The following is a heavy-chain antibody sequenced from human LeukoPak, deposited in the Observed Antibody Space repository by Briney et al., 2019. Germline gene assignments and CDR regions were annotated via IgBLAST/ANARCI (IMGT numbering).Heavy chain of an antibody. CDR1: GFTFSAYW. V-gene: IGHV3-74*01. Sequence: GGSLRLSCAASGFTFSAYWMHWVRQAPGKGLVWVSRIHSDGSTTNYADSVKGRFTISRDNAKNTLYLQMNSLRAEDTAVYYCARDLSYSGIDYWGQGTLVTVSS. CDR2: IHSDGSTT. CDR3: ARDLSYSGIDY. J-gene: IGHJ4*02. D-gene: IGHD1-26*01.